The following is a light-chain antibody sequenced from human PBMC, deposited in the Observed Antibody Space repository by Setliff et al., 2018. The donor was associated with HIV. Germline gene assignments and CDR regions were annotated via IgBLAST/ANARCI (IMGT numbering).Light chain of an antibody. CDR1: SSDVGGYNY. J-gene: IGLJ1*01. CDR2: DVT. V-gene: IGLV2-8*01. CDR3: SSYAGSNNFV. Sequence: QSVLAQPRSVSGSPGQSVTLSCTGSSSDVGGYNYVSWYQQHPAKAPKLIIYDVTKRPSGVPDRFSGSKSGNTASLTVSGLQAEDEADYYCSSYAGSNNFVFGTGTKVTV.